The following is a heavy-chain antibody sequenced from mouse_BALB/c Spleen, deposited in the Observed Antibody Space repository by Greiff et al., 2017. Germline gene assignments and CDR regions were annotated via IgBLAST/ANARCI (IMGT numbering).Heavy chain of an antibody. CDR2: ISTYYGDA. Sequence: VQLQQSGAELVRPGVSVKISCKGSGYTFTDYAMHWVKQSHAKSLEWIGVISTYYGDASYNQKFKGKATMTVDKSSSTAYMELARLTSEDSAIYYCARVGDGYYGYWGQGTTLTVSS. V-gene: IGHV1S137*01. J-gene: IGHJ2*01. D-gene: IGHD2-3*01. CDR3: ARVGDGYYGY. CDR1: GYTFTDYA.